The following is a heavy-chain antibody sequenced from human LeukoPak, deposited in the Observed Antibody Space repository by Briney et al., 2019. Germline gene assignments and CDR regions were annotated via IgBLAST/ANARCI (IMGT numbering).Heavy chain of an antibody. CDR1: GYTFTGYY. CDR2: INPNSGGT. D-gene: IGHD3-16*01. J-gene: IGHJ4*02. Sequence: ASVKVSCKASGYTFTGYYMHWVRQAPRQGLEWMGWINPNSGGTNYAQKFQGRVTMTTDTSTSTAYMELRSLRSDDTAVYYCARDQRGGLEYFDYWGQGTLVTVSS. V-gene: IGHV1-2*02. CDR3: ARDQRGGLEYFDY.